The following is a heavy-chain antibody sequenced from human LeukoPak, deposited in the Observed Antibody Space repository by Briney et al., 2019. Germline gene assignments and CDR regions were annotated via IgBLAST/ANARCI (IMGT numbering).Heavy chain of an antibody. CDR3: ARLSDGGMAVAGPAIDY. CDR2: IYYSGST. CDR1: GGSISSYY. V-gene: IGHV4-59*08. D-gene: IGHD6-19*01. J-gene: IGHJ4*02. Sequence: SETLSLTCTVSGGSISSYYWSWIRQPPGKGLEWIGYIYYSGSTNYNPSLKSRVTISVDTSKNQFSLKLSSVTAADTAVYYCARLSDGGMAVAGPAIDYWGQGTLVTVSS.